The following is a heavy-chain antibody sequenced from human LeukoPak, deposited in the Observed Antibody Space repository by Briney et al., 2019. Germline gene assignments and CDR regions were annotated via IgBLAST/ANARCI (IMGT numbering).Heavy chain of an antibody. J-gene: IGHJ4*02. CDR3: ADTVAGTLGNV. Sequence: SQTLSLTCAISGDSVSSNSGAWSWIRQSPSRGLEWLGRTYYRSKWHNDYAVSVKSRITNNPDTSKNQFSLQLNSVTPEDTAVYYCADTVAGTLGNVWGQGTLVTVSS. CDR1: GDSVSSNSGA. D-gene: IGHD6-19*01. CDR2: TYYRSKWHN. V-gene: IGHV6-1*01.